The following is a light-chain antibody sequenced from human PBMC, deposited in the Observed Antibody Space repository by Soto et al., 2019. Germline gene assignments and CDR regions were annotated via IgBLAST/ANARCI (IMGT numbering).Light chain of an antibody. V-gene: IGKV1D-12*01. Sequence: DIQMTQSPSSVSASVGDRVTITCRASQGITTWLAWYQQRPGKAPKLLIYAASSLRSGVPSRFSGSGSGTDFTLTISSLQPDDFATYYCQQYYMYSYTFGQGTKLDIK. J-gene: IGKJ2*01. CDR2: AAS. CDR1: QGITTW. CDR3: QQYYMYSYT.